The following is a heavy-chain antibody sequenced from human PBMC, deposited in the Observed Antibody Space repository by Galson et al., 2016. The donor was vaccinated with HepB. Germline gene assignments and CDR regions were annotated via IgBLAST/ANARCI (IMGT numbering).Heavy chain of an antibody. CDR2: IDWDDNK. Sequence: PALVKPTQTLTLTCTFSGFSLGTSGMCVSWIRQPPGRALEWLARIDWDDNKFYNTSLETRLTISKDTSKNQVVLTMTSMDPVDTATYYCARIVPPRSLRFLEWFPYVEYWGQGHFVTVSS. J-gene: IGHJ4*02. CDR1: GFSLGTSGMC. V-gene: IGHV2-70*17. CDR3: ARIVPPRSLRFLEWFPYVEY. D-gene: IGHD3-3*01.